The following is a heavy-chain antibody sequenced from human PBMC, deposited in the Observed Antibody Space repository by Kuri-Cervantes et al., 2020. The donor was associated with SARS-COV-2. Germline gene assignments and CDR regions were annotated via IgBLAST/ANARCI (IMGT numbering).Heavy chain of an antibody. Sequence: SVKVSCKASGCTFSSYAISWVRQAPGQGLEWMGGIIPIFGTANYAQKFQGRVTITADESTSTAYMELRSLRSDDTAVYYCARDWNYGDYRYYYYYGMDVWGQGTTVTVSS. CDR2: IIPIFGTA. CDR1: GCTFSSYA. CDR3: ARDWNYGDYRYYYYYGMDV. D-gene: IGHD4-17*01. V-gene: IGHV1-69*13. J-gene: IGHJ6*02.